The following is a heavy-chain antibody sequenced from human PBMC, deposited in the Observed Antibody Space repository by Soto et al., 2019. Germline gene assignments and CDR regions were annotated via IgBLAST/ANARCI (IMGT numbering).Heavy chain of an antibody. CDR2: IYFSGST. CDR3: ARDRLAGYCSGGSCYHRSDAFDI. CDR1: GGSITGYY. D-gene: IGHD2-15*01. V-gene: IGHV4-59*01. Sequence: SETLSLTCTVSGGSITGYYWSWIRQPPGKGLEYIGYIYFSGSTNYNPSLKSRVTISVDTSKNQFSLKLSSVTAADTAVYYCARDRLAGYCSGGSCYHRSDAFDIWGQGTMVTVSS. J-gene: IGHJ3*02.